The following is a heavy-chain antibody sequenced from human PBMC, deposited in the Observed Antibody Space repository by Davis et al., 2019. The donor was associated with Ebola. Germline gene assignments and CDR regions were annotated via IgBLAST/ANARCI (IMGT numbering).Heavy chain of an antibody. CDR1: GFIFSSYA. Sequence: PGGSLRLSCAASGFIFSSYAMSWVRQAPGKGLEWVSSISFRSITYHADSVKGRFTISRDNSKNTLYLQMNSLRAEDTAVYYCAKVHPPTTVTTGWFDPWGQGTLVTVSS. J-gene: IGHJ5*02. CDR3: AKVHPPTTVTTGWFDP. CDR2: ISFRSIT. D-gene: IGHD4-17*01. V-gene: IGHV3-23*01.